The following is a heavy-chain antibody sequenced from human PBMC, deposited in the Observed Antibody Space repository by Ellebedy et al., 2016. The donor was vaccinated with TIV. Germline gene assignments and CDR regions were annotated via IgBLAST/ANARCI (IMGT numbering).Heavy chain of an antibody. D-gene: IGHD3-10*01. CDR3: AREGLWFGELPGLNYYGMDA. CDR2: ISSSSSYI. V-gene: IGHV3-21*01. J-gene: IGHJ6*02. Sequence: GESLKISXAASGFTFSSYSMNWVRQAPGKGLEWVSSISSSSSYIYYADSVKGRFTISRDNAKNSLYLQMNSLRAEDTAVYYCAREGLWFGELPGLNYYGMDAWGQGTMVTVSS. CDR1: GFTFSSYS.